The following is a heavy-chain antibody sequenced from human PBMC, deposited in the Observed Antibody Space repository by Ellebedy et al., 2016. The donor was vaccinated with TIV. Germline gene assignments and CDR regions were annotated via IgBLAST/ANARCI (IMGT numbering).Heavy chain of an antibody. CDR1: GFTFTDYA. D-gene: IGHD3-10*01. J-gene: IGHJ4*02. CDR2: ISGSGHGI. V-gene: IGHV3-23*01. CDR3: ARDHHPSGSGIYRLDF. Sequence: GESLKISCVASGFTFTDYAMTWVRQAPGKGLEWVSDISGSGHGIHYADSVRGRFTISRDTSKNTVYLQMDNLRAEDTAIYYCARDHHPSGSGIYRLDFWGQGTLVTVSS.